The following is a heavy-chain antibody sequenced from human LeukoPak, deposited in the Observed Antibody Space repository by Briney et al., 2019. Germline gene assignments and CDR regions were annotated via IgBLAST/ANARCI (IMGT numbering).Heavy chain of an antibody. V-gene: IGHV3-48*03. Sequence: PGGALRLSCADSGFSLCRYEVNWVRVGPGGGVGWSLYNRTTGNSIYYADTVKGRFTLSRDSAKNSLYLQKNRLRAEDTAVYYRASGPYSRNCYVDYWGQGTLVTVAS. J-gene: IGHJ4*02. D-gene: IGHD6-13*01. CDR2: NRTTGNSI. CDR1: GFSLCRYE. CDR3: ASGPYSRNCYVDY.